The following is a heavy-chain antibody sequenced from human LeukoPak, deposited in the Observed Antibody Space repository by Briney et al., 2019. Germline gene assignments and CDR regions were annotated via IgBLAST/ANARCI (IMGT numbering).Heavy chain of an antibody. CDR2: IYPGDSDT. CDR1: GYSFTSYW. V-gene: IGHV5-51*01. J-gene: IGHJ6*03. CDR3: ARHFRVAVAGPGGDYYYMDV. Sequence: GESLKTSCKGSGYSFTSYWIGWVRQMPGKGLEWMGIIYPGDSDTRYSPSFQGQVTISADKSISTAYLQWSSLKASDTAMYYCARHFRVAVAGPGGDYYYMDVWDKGTTVTVSS. D-gene: IGHD6-19*01.